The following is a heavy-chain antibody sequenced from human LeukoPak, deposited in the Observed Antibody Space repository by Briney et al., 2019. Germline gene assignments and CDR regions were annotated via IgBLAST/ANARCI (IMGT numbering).Heavy chain of an antibody. CDR3: ARGYSSTSYYFEY. Sequence: PSETLSLTCTVPGRSISSYYWSWIRQPPGEGLEWIGYIYYSGSTKYNPSLESRVTISVDTSRNHFSLNLTSVTAADTAMYYCARGYSSTSYYFEYWGQGSLVTVPS. V-gene: IGHV4-59*01. D-gene: IGHD5-12*01. J-gene: IGHJ4*02. CDR2: IYYSGST. CDR1: GRSISSYY.